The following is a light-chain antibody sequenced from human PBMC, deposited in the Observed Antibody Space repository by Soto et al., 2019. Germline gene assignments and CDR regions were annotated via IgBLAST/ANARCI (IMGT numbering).Light chain of an antibody. CDR2: GAS. CDR3: QQTHSFPFT. V-gene: IGKV1-6*01. Sequence: AIQMTQSPSSLSASIGDRVTITCRASQGIKNDLGWYQQKPGKAPNLLISGASSLQSGVPSRFSASGSGTDFTLTITSLQPDDFATYYCQQTHSFPFTFGQGTRLEI. J-gene: IGKJ5*01. CDR1: QGIKND.